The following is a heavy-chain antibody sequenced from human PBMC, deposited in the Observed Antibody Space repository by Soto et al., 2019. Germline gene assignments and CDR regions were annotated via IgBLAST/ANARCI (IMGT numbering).Heavy chain of an antibody. Sequence: SETLSLTCTVSGGSINSYWWSWIRQPAGKGLEWIGRVYSSGTTDYNPSLNSRATMSVETSKNQFSLKLSSVTAADTAVYYCARDIASYAYGEGYWGQGIQVTVS. V-gene: IGHV4-4*07. CDR3: ARDIASYAYGEGY. D-gene: IGHD2-21*01. CDR2: VYSSGTT. J-gene: IGHJ4*02. CDR1: GGSINSYW.